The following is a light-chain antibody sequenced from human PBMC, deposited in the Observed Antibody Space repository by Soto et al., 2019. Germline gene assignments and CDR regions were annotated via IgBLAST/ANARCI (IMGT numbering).Light chain of an antibody. V-gene: IGLV4-69*01. CDR2: LNSDGSH. J-gene: IGLJ2*01. Sequence: QSVLTQSPSASASLGASVKLTCTLSSGHSSYAIAWHQQQPEKRPRYLMKLNSDGSHSKGDGIPDRFSGSSSGAERYLTISSLQSEDEADYYCQTWGSGIRVVFGGGTKLTVL. CDR1: SGHSSYA. CDR3: QTWGSGIRVV.